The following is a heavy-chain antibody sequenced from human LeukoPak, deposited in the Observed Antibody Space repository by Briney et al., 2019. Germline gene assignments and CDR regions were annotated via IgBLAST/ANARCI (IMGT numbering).Heavy chain of an antibody. CDR3: ASVGSGQCTSCQFDP. J-gene: IGHJ5*02. V-gene: IGHV1-18*01. CDR2: ISAYNGNT. D-gene: IGHD2-2*01. CDR1: GYTFTNYG. Sequence: ASVKVSCKASGYTFTNYGIAWLRQAPGQGPEWMGWISAYNGNTKFAQKVQGRVTLTIDTSTSTAYMELRSLRSDDTAVYFCASVGSGQCTSCQFDPWGQGTLVTVSS.